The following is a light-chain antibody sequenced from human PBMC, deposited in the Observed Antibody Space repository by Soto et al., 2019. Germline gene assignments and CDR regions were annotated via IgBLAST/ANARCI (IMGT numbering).Light chain of an antibody. CDR1: QSVSSNY. V-gene: IGKV3-20*01. J-gene: IGKJ1*01. CDR3: QQYGGSPRT. Sequence: EIVLTQSPGTLSLSPGERATLSCRASQSVSSNYLAWYQQKSGQAPRLLIYGASSRATGIPDRFSGSGSGTDFTLTISRLEPEDVAVYYCQQYGGSPRTFGQGTNVEIK. CDR2: GAS.